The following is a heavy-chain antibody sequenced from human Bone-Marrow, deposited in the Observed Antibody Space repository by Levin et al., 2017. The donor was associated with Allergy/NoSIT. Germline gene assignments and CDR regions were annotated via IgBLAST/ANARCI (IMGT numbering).Heavy chain of an antibody. CDR1: GFTFSSYA. J-gene: IGHJ4*02. CDR3: VRGGGGYGDYDF. V-gene: IGHV3-30-3*01. D-gene: IGHD4-17*01. CDR2: ISFDGNNK. Sequence: SCAASGFTFSSYAMHWVRQPPGKGLEWVAFISFDGNNKEYADSVKGRFTISRDNSKKTVDLQMNSLRPEDTAVLYCVRGGGGYGDYDFWGRGTLVTVSS.